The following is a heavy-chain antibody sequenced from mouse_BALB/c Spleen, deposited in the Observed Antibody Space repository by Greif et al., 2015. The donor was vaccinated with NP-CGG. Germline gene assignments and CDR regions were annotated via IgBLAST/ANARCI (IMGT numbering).Heavy chain of an antibody. CDR3: ARDYRYDPYAMDY. J-gene: IGHJ4*01. Sequence: EVQVVESGGGLVQPGGSLRLSCATSGFTFTDYYMSWVRQPPGKALEWLGFIRNKANGYTTEYSASVKGRFTISRDNSQSILYLQMNTLRAEDSATYYCARDYRYDPYAMDYWGQGTSVTVSS. D-gene: IGHD2-14*01. CDR1: GFTFTDYY. CDR2: IRNKANGYTT. V-gene: IGHV7-3*02.